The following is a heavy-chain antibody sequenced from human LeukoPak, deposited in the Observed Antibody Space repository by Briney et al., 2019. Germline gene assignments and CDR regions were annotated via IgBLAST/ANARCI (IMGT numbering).Heavy chain of an antibody. V-gene: IGHV4-4*02. CDR2: IYHSGST. J-gene: IGHJ5*02. D-gene: IGHD2-15*01. CDR3: ARDGVGNWFDP. CDR1: GGSISSSNW. Sequence: PSETLSLTCAVSGGSISSSNWWSWVRQPPGKGLEWIGEIYHSGSTNYNPSLKSRVTISVDTSKNQFSLKLSSVTAADTAVYYCARDGVGNWFDPWGQGTLVTVSS.